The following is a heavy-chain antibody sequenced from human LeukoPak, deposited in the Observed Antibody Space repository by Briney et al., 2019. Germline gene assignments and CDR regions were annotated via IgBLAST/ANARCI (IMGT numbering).Heavy chain of an antibody. CDR3: ARDRVTIFGVVTNPDAFDI. V-gene: IGHV1-3*03. D-gene: IGHD3-3*01. CDR1: GYTFTSYA. J-gene: IGHJ3*02. CDR2: INAGNGNT. Sequence: ASVKVSCKASGYTFTSYAMHWVRQAPGQRREWMGWINAGNGNTKYSQEFQGRVTITRDTSASTAYMELSSLRSEDMAVYYCARDRVTIFGVVTNPDAFDIWGQGTMVTVSS.